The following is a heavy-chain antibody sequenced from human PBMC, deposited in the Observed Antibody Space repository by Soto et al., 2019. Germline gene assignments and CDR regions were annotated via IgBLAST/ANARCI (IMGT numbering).Heavy chain of an antibody. CDR1: GYTFTGDY. Sequence: GASVKVSGNASGYTFTGDYVPWVRPAPGQVLECRVCINPNSGDTYLAQRFQGRVTMNRDTSIGTAYMELRGLTSDDTAEYYCARPVGSSSSEVGYFDYWGQGTLVTVSS. CDR3: ARPVGSSSSEVGYFDY. D-gene: IGHD6-6*01. CDR2: INPNSGDT. V-gene: IGHV1-2*02. J-gene: IGHJ4*02.